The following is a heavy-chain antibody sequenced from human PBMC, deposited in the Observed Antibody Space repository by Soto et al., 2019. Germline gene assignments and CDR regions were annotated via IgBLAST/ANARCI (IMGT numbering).Heavy chain of an antibody. CDR1: GYSVSSSDYY. J-gene: IGHJ6*02. D-gene: IGHD2-15*01. CDR3: APLSVSLSGPYGIHV. CDR2: MFYSGLT. Sequence: PWETLSLTCSVSGYSVSSSDYYWAWIRQPPGKGLEWIGSMFYSGLTYYNPSLKSRVTLSVDTSKNQFSVRLTSVTAADTAVYYCAPLSVSLSGPYGIHVWGQGTTVTVSS. V-gene: IGHV4-39*01.